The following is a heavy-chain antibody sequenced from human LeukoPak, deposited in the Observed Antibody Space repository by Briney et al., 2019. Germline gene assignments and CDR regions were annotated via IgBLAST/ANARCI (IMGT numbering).Heavy chain of an antibody. CDR2: ISSSSSYI. CDR3: ARESRDGVPAATWGYGMDV. Sequence: PGGSLRLSCAASGFTFSSYSMNWVRQAPGKGLEWVSSISSSSSYIYYADSVKGRFTISRDNAKNSLYLQMNSLRAEDTAVCYCARESRDGVPAATWGYGMDVWGQGTTVTVSS. D-gene: IGHD2-2*01. CDR1: GFTFSSYS. V-gene: IGHV3-21*01. J-gene: IGHJ6*02.